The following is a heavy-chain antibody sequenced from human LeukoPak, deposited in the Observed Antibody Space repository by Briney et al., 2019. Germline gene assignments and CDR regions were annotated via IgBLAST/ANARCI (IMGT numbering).Heavy chain of an antibody. V-gene: IGHV4-4*07. Sequence: PSETLSLSCTVSGGSISSHYWSWIRQPAGKGLGWVGRIYSTGSTNYNPSLKSRVTMSVDTSKNQFSLKLSPVTAADTAVYYCARDGYCSSSTCYDYWGQGTLVTVYS. J-gene: IGHJ4*02. CDR2: IYSTGST. D-gene: IGHD2-2*01. CDR3: ARDGYCSSSTCYDY. CDR1: GGSISSHY.